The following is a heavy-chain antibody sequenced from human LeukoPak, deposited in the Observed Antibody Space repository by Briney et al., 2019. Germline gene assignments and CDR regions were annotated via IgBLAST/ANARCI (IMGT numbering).Heavy chain of an antibody. Sequence: PGGSLRLSCAASGFTFSSYSMNWVRQAPGKGLEWVSSITSSSGYIYYADSVKGRFTISRDNSKNTLYLQMNSLRADDTAVYYCAKDIVVVVAATGYFDYWGQGTLVTVSS. V-gene: IGHV3-21*04. J-gene: IGHJ4*02. CDR3: AKDIVVVVAATGYFDY. CDR2: ITSSSGYI. CDR1: GFTFSSYS. D-gene: IGHD2-15*01.